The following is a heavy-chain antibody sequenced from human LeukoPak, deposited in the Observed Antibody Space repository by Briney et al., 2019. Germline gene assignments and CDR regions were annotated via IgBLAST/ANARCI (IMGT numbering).Heavy chain of an antibody. CDR1: GFTLSSYT. V-gene: IGHV3-48*01. Sequence: PGGSLRLSCAASGFTLSSYTMNWVRQAPGKGLEWISYISTSSTTISYADSVKGRFTISRDNAKNSLYLQMNSLRAEDTAVYYCAREVGGWPKFDYWGQGTLVTVSS. J-gene: IGHJ4*02. CDR2: ISTSSTTI. D-gene: IGHD6-19*01. CDR3: AREVGGWPKFDY.